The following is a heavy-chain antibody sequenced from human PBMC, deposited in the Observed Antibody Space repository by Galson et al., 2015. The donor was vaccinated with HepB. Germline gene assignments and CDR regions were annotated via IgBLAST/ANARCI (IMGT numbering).Heavy chain of an antibody. CDR1: EGTFTSYG. D-gene: IGHD1-26*01. CDR2: ISAYNGNT. Sequence: SVKVSCKASEGTFTSYGISWVRQAPGQGLEWMGWISAYNGNTNYAQKLQGRVTMTTDTSTSTAYMELRSLRSDDTAVYYCARDLRSGSYRAEYFQHWGQGILVTVSS. J-gene: IGHJ1*01. CDR3: ARDLRSGSYRAEYFQH. V-gene: IGHV1-18*01.